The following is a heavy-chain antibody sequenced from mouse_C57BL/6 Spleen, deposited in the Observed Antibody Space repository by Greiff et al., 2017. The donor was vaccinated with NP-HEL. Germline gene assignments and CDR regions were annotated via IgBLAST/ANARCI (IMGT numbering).Heavy chain of an antibody. J-gene: IGHJ3*01. CDR2: ISSGSSTI. V-gene: IGHV5-17*01. Sequence: EVMLVESGGGLVKPGGSLKLSCAASGFTFSDYGMHWVRQAPEKGLEWVAYISSGSSTIYYADTVKGRFTISRDNAKNTLFLQMTSLRSEDTAMYYCAKGYHGSSQAWFAYWGQGTLVTVSA. D-gene: IGHD1-1*01. CDR1: GFTFSDYG. CDR3: AKGYHGSSQAWFAY.